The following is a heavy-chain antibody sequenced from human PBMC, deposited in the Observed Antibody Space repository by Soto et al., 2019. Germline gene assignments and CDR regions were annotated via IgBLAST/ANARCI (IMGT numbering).Heavy chain of an antibody. CDR3: ARGGGSDSFDY. CDR1: GASITYGGYS. Sequence: SETLSLTCTVSGASITYGGYSWSWIRQTPGKGLEWIGYINHLETTFYNPSFESRLTLSVDRAKNQFSLNLNSMSAADRAVYFCARGGGSDSFDYWGQGILVTVSS. J-gene: IGHJ4*02. V-gene: IGHV4-30-2*01. D-gene: IGHD1-26*01. CDR2: INHLETT.